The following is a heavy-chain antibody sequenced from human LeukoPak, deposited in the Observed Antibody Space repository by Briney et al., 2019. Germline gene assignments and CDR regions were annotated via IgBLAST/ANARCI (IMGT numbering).Heavy chain of an antibody. Sequence: PGGSLRLSCAASGFTFSDYYMTWIRQAPGKGLEWVSYLSGSGASTFYADSVKGRFTISRDNAENTFYLQMNNLSAGDTAVYYCAREKGGLVPFDYWGQGTLVTVSS. CDR1: GFTFSDYY. CDR2: LSGSGAST. CDR3: AREKGGLVPFDY. D-gene: IGHD6-19*01. V-gene: IGHV3-11*01. J-gene: IGHJ4*02.